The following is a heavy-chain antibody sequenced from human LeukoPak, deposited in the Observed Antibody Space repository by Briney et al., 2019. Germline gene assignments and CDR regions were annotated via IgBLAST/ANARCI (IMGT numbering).Heavy chain of an antibody. CDR2: ISGSGGST. Sequence: PGGSLRLSCAASGFTFSSYAMSWVRQAPGEGLEWVSAISGSGGSTYYADSVKGRFTISRDNSKNTLYLQMNSLRAEDTAVYYCAKDLVRSWLIDFDYWGQGTLVTVSS. CDR1: GFTFSSYA. J-gene: IGHJ4*02. D-gene: IGHD6-13*01. V-gene: IGHV3-23*01. CDR3: AKDLVRSWLIDFDY.